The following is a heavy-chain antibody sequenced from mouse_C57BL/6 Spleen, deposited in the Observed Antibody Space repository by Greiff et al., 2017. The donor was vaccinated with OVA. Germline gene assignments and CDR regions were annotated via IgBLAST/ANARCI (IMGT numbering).Heavy chain of an antibody. CDR1: GYTFTDYN. V-gene: IGHV1-18*01. J-gene: IGHJ2*01. Sequence: VQLQQSGPELVKPGASVKIPCKASGYTFTDYNMDWVKQSHGKSLEWIGDINPNNGGTIYNQKFKGKATLTVDKSSSTAYMELRSLTSEDTAVYYCARTGLRRRHYFDYWGQGTTLTVSS. CDR2: INPNNGGT. D-gene: IGHD2-2*01. CDR3: ARTGLRRRHYFDY.